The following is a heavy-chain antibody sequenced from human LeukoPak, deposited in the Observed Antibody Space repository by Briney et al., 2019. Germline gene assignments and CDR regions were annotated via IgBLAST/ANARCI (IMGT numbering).Heavy chain of an antibody. J-gene: IGHJ3*02. CDR1: GFTFSSYD. V-gene: IGHV3-13*01. D-gene: IGHD4/OR15-4a*01. CDR3: ARSLGAFDAFDI. Sequence: PGGSLRLSCAASGFTFSSYDMHWVRQATGKGLEWVSAIGTAGDTYYPSSVKGRFTISRENAKNSLYLQMNSLRAGDTAVYYCARSLGAFDAFDIWGQGTMVTVSS. CDR2: IGTAGDT.